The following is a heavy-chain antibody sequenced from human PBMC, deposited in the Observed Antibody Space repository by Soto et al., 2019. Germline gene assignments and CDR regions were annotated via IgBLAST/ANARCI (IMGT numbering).Heavy chain of an antibody. Sequence: GGSLRLSCAASGFTFSSYAMHWVRQAPGKGLEWVAVISYDGSNKYYADSVKGRFTISRDNSKNTLYLQMNSLRAEDTAVYYCARVLLPYVDTAMAHWGQGTLVTVSS. D-gene: IGHD5-18*01. CDR2: ISYDGSNK. V-gene: IGHV3-30*01. CDR3: ARVLLPYVDTAMAH. J-gene: IGHJ4*02. CDR1: GFTFSSYA.